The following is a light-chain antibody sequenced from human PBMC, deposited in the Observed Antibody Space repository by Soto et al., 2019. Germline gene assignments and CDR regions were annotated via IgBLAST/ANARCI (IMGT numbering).Light chain of an antibody. CDR2: DVS. CDR1: SSDVGGYNY. J-gene: IGLJ2*01. Sequence: QSVLTQPASVSGSPGQSITISCTGTSSDVGGYNYVSWYQQHPGKAPKVMIYDVSKRPSGVSNRFSVSKSGNTASLTISGLQVEDEADYYCSSYTSSSTRVVFGGGTKLTVL. CDR3: SSYTSSSTRVV. V-gene: IGLV2-14*03.